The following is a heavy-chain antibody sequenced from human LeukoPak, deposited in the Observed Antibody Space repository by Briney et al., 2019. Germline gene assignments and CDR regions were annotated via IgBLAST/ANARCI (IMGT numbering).Heavy chain of an antibody. J-gene: IGHJ4*02. CDR1: GGPLNTYV. V-gene: IGHV1-69*06. D-gene: IGHD2-21*02. CDR2: IIPLFNAP. CDR3: TMGPTASLGRPFER. Sequence: SVKVSCKASGGPLNTYVIDWVRQAPGHGLEWMGRIIPLFNAPTYAQRFQGNVTITADKSTDTTYMELTRLTSDDTAVYYCTMGPTASLGRPFERWGQGTLVTVSS.